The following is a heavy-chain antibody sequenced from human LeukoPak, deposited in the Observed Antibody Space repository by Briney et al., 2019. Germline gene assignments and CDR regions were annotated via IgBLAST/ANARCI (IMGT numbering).Heavy chain of an antibody. CDR3: AKDFIAADIYGFDY. CDR1: GFTFSSYE. J-gene: IGHJ4*02. V-gene: IGHV3-48*03. Sequence: GGSLRLSCAASGFTFSSYEMNWVRQAPGKGLEWVSYISSSGSTIYYADSVKGRFTISRDNSKNTLYLQMNSLRAEDTAVYYCAKDFIAADIYGFDYWGQGTLVTVSS. D-gene: IGHD6-25*01. CDR2: ISSSGSTI.